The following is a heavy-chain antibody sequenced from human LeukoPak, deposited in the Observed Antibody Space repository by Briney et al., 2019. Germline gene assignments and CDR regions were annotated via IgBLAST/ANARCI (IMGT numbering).Heavy chain of an antibody. D-gene: IGHD3-10*01. CDR1: GFTFSSYG. CDR2: ISYDGSNK. Sequence: GGSLRLPCAASGFTFSSYGMLWVPQATGRALVWVAVISYDGSNKYYADYVKVRFTISRDNSKNTLYLQMNRLRAEDTAVYVCAKGAHYYGSYYFDYWGQGTLVTVSS. CDR3: AKGAHYYGSYYFDY. J-gene: IGHJ4*02. V-gene: IGHV3-30*18.